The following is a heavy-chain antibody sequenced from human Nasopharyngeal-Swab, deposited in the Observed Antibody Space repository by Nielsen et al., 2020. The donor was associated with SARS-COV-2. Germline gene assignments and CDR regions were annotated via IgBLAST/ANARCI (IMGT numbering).Heavy chain of an antibody. CDR2: ISSSSSYI. CDR1: GFTFSSYS. Sequence: GESMKISCAASGFTFSSYSMNWVRQAPGKGLEWVSSISSSSSYIYYADSVKGRFTISADNAKNSLYLQMNSLRAEDTAVYYCARDKSGLLWFGELSPWGQGTLVTVSS. V-gene: IGHV3-21*01. CDR3: ARDKSGLLWFGELSP. J-gene: IGHJ5*02. D-gene: IGHD3-10*01.